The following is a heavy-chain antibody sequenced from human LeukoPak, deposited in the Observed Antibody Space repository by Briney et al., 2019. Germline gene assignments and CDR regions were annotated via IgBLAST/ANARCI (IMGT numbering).Heavy chain of an antibody. V-gene: IGHV4-59*01. CDR2: IYYSGST. D-gene: IGHD3-22*01. J-gene: IGHJ4*02. CDR3: AANKYYYDSSGYSFDY. Sequence: SETLSLTCTVSGGSISSYYWSWIRQPPGKGLEWIGYIYYSGSTNYNPSLKSRVTISVDTSKNQFSLKLSSVTAADTAVYYCAANKYYYDSSGYSFDYWGQGTLVTVSS. CDR1: GGSISSYY.